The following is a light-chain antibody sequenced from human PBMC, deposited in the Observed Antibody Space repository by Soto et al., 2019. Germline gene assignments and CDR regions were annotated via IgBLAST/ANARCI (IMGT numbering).Light chain of an antibody. V-gene: IGLV2-8*01. J-gene: IGLJ3*02. Sequence: QSVLTQPASVSGSPGQSITISCTGTSSDVGSYNYVSWFQQHPGKAPKLMIYEVSKRPSGVPDRFSGSKPGNTASLTVSGLQAEDEADYYCNSYAGSNNWVFGGGTKLTVL. CDR1: SSDVGSYNY. CDR2: EVS. CDR3: NSYAGSNNWV.